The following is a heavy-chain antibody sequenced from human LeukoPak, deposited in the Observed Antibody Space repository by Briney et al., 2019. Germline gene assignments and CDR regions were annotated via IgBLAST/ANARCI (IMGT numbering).Heavy chain of an antibody. V-gene: IGHV3-21*01. CDR3: ARDRGIGGATIWFDH. D-gene: IGHD1-26*01. Sequence: SGGSLRLSCAASGFTFSSYSMNWVRQAPGKGREWVSSISSSSCYIYCADSVKRRFTISRDNAKNSLYLQMNSLGAEGTAVYYCARDRGIGGATIWFDHWGQGTLVNVSS. J-gene: IGHJ5*02. CDR1: GFTFSSYS. CDR2: ISSSSCYI.